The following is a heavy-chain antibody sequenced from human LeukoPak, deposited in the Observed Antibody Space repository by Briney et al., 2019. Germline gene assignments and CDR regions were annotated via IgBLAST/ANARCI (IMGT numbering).Heavy chain of an antibody. CDR3: TTDRQLHRESFDP. D-gene: IGHD4-23*01. V-gene: IGHV3-15*01. J-gene: IGHJ5*02. CDR1: GFTFSNAW. Sequence: GGSLRLSCAASGFTFSNAWMSWVRQAPGKGLEWVGRIKSKTDGGTTDYAAPVKGRFTISRDDSKNTLYLQMNRLKTEDTTVYYCTTDRQLHRESFDPWGQGTLVTVSS. CDR2: IKSKTDGGTT.